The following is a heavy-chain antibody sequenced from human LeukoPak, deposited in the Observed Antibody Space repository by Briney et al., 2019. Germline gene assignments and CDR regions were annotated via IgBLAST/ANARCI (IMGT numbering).Heavy chain of an antibody. D-gene: IGHD5-18*01. J-gene: IGHJ4*02. CDR3: ARVDTAMVAGGGDY. Sequence: ASVKVSCKASGYTFTSYGISWVRRAPGQGLEWMGWINPNSGGTKYAQKFKGRVTMTRDTSISTAYMELSRLRSDDTAVYYCARVDTAMVAGGGDYWGQGTLVTVSS. CDR1: GYTFTSYG. V-gene: IGHV1-2*02. CDR2: INPNSGGT.